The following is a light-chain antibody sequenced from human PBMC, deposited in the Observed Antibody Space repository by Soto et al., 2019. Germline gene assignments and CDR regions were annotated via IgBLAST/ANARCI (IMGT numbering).Light chain of an antibody. CDR1: SSDXGGYNY. J-gene: IGLJ1*01. V-gene: IGLV2-14*03. CDR2: DVS. CDR3: SSYTTSNTRQIV. Sequence: QSVLTQPASVSGSPGQSITISCTXTSSDXGGYNYVSWYQHHPGKAPKLIIYDVSNRPSGVSIRFSGSKSDNTASLTISGLQPEDEADYHCSSYTTSNTRQIVFGTGTKVTV.